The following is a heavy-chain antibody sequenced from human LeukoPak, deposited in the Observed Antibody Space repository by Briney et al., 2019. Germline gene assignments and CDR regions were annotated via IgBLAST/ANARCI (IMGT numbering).Heavy chain of an antibody. CDR1: GYTLTELS. Sequence: ASVKVSCKVSGYTLTELSMHWVRQAPGEGLEWMGGFDPEDGETIYAQKFQGRVTMTEDTSTDTAYMELSSLRSEDTAVYYCATDPGAGTTAFLAFDIWGQGTMVTVSS. V-gene: IGHV1-24*01. CDR2: FDPEDGET. CDR3: ATDPGAGTTAFLAFDI. D-gene: IGHD1-1*01. J-gene: IGHJ3*02.